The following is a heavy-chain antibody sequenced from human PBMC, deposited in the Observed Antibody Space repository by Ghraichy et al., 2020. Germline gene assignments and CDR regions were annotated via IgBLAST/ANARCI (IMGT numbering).Heavy chain of an antibody. D-gene: IGHD3-10*01. J-gene: IGHJ4*02. CDR2: FSATDSGT. Sequence: GESLNISCAASGFIFSSYAMSWVRQAPGKGLEWVSTFSATDSGTYYADSVKGRFTIYRDNSKNTVYLQMNSLRVEDTAVYYCAKLYYYGSGRGADYWGQGTLVTVSS. V-gene: IGHV3-23*01. CDR1: GFIFSSYA. CDR3: AKLYYYGSGRGADY.